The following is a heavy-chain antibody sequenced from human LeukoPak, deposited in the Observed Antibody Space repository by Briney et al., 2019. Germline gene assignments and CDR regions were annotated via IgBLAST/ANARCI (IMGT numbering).Heavy chain of an antibody. Sequence: AVKVSCKASGGTFSSYAISWVRQAPGQGLEWMGGIIPIFGTANYAQKFQGRVTITTDESTSTAYMELSSLRSEDTAVYYCARGMTVTTSFDYWGQGTLVTVSS. CDR3: ARGMTVTTSFDY. CDR2: IIPIFGTA. CDR1: GGTFSSYA. J-gene: IGHJ4*02. D-gene: IGHD4-17*01. V-gene: IGHV1-69*05.